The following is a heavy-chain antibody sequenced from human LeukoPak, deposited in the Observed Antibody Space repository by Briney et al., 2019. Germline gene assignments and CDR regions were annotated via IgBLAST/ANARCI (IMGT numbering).Heavy chain of an antibody. D-gene: IGHD6-6*01. Sequence: SETLSLTCTVSGGSISSYYWSWIRQPPGKGLEWIGYIYYSGSTNYNPSLKSRVTISVDTSKNQSSLKLSSVTAADTAVYYCARAFSARDAFDIWGQGTMVTVSS. CDR2: IYYSGST. CDR1: GGSISSYY. V-gene: IGHV4-59*01. CDR3: ARAFSARDAFDI. J-gene: IGHJ3*02.